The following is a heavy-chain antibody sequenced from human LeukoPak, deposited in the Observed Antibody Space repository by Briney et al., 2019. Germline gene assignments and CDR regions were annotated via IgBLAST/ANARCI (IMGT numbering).Heavy chain of an antibody. J-gene: IGHJ6*03. Sequence: GGSLRLSCAASGFTVSSNYMSWVRQAPGKGLEWVSVIYSGGSTYYADSVKGRFTISRDNSKNTLYLQMNSLRAEDTAVYYCARGIYSNYPSYYYYMDVWGKGTTVTVSS. D-gene: IGHD4-11*01. CDR3: ARGIYSNYPSYYYYMDV. CDR2: IYSGGST. V-gene: IGHV3-53*01. CDR1: GFTVSSNY.